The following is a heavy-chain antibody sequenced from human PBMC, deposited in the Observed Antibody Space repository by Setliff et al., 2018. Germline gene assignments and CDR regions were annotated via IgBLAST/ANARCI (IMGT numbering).Heavy chain of an antibody. Sequence: RASVKVSCKASGYTFTDYGISWVRQAPGQGLEWMGWISPYTGNTFYAPQFQGRVIMATDTSAKTAYMDLRSLRSDDTAVYYCERLVRYCSTTSCQRTSGDDFWGLGTLVTVSS. CDR3: ERLVRYCSTTSCQRTSGDDF. V-gene: IGHV1-18*01. CDR1: GYTFTDYG. J-gene: IGHJ4*02. CDR2: ISPYTGNT. D-gene: IGHD2-2*01.